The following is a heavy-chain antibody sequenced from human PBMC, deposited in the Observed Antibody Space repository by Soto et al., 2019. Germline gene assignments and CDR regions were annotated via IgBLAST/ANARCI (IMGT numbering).Heavy chain of an antibody. CDR3: AREDLDDYSHDY. CDR1: GFTFSRYV. V-gene: IGHV3-33*01. Sequence: QVQLVESGGGVVQPGRSLRLSCAASGFTFSRYVMHWVRQAPGKGLEWVAALWSDGSNKNYADSVKGRFTISRDNSKNTLYLQMNSLRAEDTAVYYCAREDLDDYSHDYWGHGTLVTVSS. J-gene: IGHJ4*01. CDR2: LWSDGSNK. D-gene: IGHD4-4*01.